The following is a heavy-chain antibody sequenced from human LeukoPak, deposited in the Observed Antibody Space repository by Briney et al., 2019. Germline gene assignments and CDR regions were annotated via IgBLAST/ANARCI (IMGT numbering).Heavy chain of an antibody. J-gene: IGHJ4*02. D-gene: IGHD2-15*01. CDR3: ARDQVVAATSDRQIDY. CDR2: IYYSGST. V-gene: IGHV4-39*07. Sequence: SETLSLTCTVSGGSISSSSYYWGWIRQPPGKGLEWIGSIYYSGSTYYNPSPKSRVTISVDTSKNQFSLKLSSVTAADTAVYYCARDQVVAATSDRQIDYWGQGTLVTVSS. CDR1: GGSISSSSYY.